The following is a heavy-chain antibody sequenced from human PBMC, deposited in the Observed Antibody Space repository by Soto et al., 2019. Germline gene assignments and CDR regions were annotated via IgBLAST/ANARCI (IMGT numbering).Heavy chain of an antibody. D-gene: IGHD6-13*01. V-gene: IGHV2-5*01. Sequence: XGPTLVNPTQTLTLTCTFSGFSLSTSGVGVGRIRQPPGKALEWLALIYWNDDKRYSPSLKSRLTITKDTSKNQVVLTMTNMDPVDTATYYCAHRPRPPQTYSSSWYNWFDHWGQGTLVTVSS. J-gene: IGHJ5*02. CDR3: AHRPRPPQTYSSSWYNWFDH. CDR1: GFSLSTSGVG. CDR2: IYWNDDK.